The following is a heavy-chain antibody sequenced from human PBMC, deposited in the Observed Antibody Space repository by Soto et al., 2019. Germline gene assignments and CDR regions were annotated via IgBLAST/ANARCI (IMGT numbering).Heavy chain of an antibody. Sequence: SETLSLTCAVSGGSISSGGYSWSWIRQPPGKGLEWIGYIYHSGSTYYNPSLKSRVTISVDRSKNQFSLKLSSVTAADTAVYYCARGGKYYYDSSGYPPGYGMDVWGQGTTVTVSS. D-gene: IGHD3-22*01. CDR1: GGSISSGGYS. CDR2: IYHSGST. CDR3: ARGGKYYYDSSGYPPGYGMDV. J-gene: IGHJ6*02. V-gene: IGHV4-30-2*01.